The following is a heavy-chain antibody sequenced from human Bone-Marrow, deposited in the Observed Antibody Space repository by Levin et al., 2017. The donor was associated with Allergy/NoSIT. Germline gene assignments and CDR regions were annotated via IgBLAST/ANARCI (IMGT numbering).Heavy chain of an antibody. D-gene: IGHD2-15*01. Sequence: GGSLRLSCAASGFTFSSYGMHWVRQAPGKGLEWVAVISYDGSNKYYADSVKGRFTISRDNSKNTLYLQMNSLRAEDTAVYYCAKKNCSGGSCYVLGMAEYFQHWGQGTLVTVSS. J-gene: IGHJ1*01. CDR1: GFTFSSYG. V-gene: IGHV3-30*18. CDR2: ISYDGSNK. CDR3: AKKNCSGGSCYVLGMAEYFQH.